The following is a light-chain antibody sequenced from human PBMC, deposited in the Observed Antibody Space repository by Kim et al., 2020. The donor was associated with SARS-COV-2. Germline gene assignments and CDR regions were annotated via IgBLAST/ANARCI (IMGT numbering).Light chain of an antibody. Sequence: GQSSTISCTGTSSDVGGYDYVAWYQQHPDKAPKLIIFDVNNRPSGVSDRFSGSKSGDTASLTISGLQAEDEADYYCTSYTSSYTLVFGGGTKLTVL. CDR3: TSYTSSYTLV. J-gene: IGLJ3*02. CDR2: DVN. V-gene: IGLV2-14*03. CDR1: SSDVGGYDY.